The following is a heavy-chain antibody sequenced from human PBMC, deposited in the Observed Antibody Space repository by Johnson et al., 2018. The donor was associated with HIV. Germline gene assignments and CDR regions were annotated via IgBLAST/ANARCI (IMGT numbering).Heavy chain of an antibody. J-gene: IGHJ3*02. V-gene: IGHV3-66*02. CDR2: IYSGGST. CDR1: GFAVSGYY. CDR3: ASSEGARYSYGYPDSQGDAFDI. Sequence: EVQLVESGGGLVRPGGSLRLSCVASGFAVSGYYMSWVRQAPGKGLEWVSVIYSGGSTYYADSVKGRFTISRDNSKNTLYLQMNSLRAEDTAVYYCASSEGARYSYGYPDSQGDAFDIWGQGTMVTVSS. D-gene: IGHD5-18*01.